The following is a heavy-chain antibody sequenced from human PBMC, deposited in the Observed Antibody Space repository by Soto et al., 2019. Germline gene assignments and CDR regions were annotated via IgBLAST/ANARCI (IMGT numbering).Heavy chain of an antibody. CDR1: GGSISSYY. Sequence: SETLSLTCTVSGGSISSYYWSWIRQPPGKGLEWIGYIYYSGSTNYNPSLKSRVTISVDTSKNQFSLKLSSVTAADTAVYYCARGTYYDFWSGSRPAWFDPWGQGTLVTVSS. D-gene: IGHD3-3*01. CDR3: ARGTYYDFWSGSRPAWFDP. V-gene: IGHV4-59*08. J-gene: IGHJ5*02. CDR2: IYYSGST.